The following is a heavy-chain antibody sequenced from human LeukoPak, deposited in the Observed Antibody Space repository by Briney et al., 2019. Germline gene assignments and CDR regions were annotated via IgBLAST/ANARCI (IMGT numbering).Heavy chain of an antibody. CDR1: GYSISSGYY. V-gene: IGHV4-38-2*02. CDR3: ARRKASSSSSNWFDP. CDR2: IYHSGST. D-gene: IGHD6-13*01. Sequence: LETLSLTCTVSGYSISSGYYWGWIRQPPGKGLEWIGSIYHSGSTYYNPSLKSRVTISVDTSKNQFSLKLSSVTAADTAVYYCARRKASSSSSNWFDPWGQGTLVTVSS. J-gene: IGHJ5*02.